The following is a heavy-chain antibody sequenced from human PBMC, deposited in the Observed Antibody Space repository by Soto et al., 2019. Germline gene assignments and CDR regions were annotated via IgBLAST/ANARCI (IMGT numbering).Heavy chain of an antibody. CDR1: GDTFNTFA. J-gene: IGHJ6*02. CDR3: ARSPGITGTRASQYAMDV. V-gene: IGHV1-69*13. D-gene: IGHD1-20*01. CDR2: IIPIFGTP. Sequence: SVKVSCKASGDTFNTFAISWVRQAPGQGLQWMGGIIPIFGTPDYAQHFPGRVTISADESTNTAYLELSSLRSEDTAVYYCARSPGITGTRASQYAMDVWGQGTTVTVSS.